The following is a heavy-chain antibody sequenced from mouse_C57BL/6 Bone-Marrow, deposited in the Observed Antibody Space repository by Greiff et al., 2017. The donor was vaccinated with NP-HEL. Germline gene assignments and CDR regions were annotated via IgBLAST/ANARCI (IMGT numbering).Heavy chain of an antibody. V-gene: IGHV5-6*01. J-gene: IGHJ1*03. D-gene: IGHD2-2*01. CDR1: GFTFSSYG. CDR3: AGWLPWYFDV. Sequence: EVQGVESGGDLVKPGGSRKLSCAASGFTFSSYGMSWVRQTPDKRLEWVATISSGGSYTYYPDSVKGRFTISRDNAKNTLYLQMSSLKSEDTAMYYCAGWLPWYFDVWGTGTTVTVSS. CDR2: ISSGGSYT.